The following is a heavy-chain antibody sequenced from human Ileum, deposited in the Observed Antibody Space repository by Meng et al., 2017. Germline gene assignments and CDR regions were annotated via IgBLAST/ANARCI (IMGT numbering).Heavy chain of an antibody. CDR3: VRNEGYSLGD. J-gene: IGHJ4*02. V-gene: IGHV4-4*02. CDR1: GDSISSRDW. D-gene: IGHD2-21*01. Sequence: VTLKEAGPGRVKPSGTLSLTCSVSGDSISSRDWWSWVRQPPGKGLEWIGEISQESGRTNYNPSLKSRVTISLDKSKNQFSLNLNSVTAADTAVYYCVRNEGYSLGDWGQGTLVTVSS. CDR2: ISQESGRT.